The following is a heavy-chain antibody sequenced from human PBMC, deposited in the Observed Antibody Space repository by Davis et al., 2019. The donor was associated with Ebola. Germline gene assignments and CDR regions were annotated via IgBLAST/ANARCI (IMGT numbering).Heavy chain of an antibody. Sequence: GGSLRLSCAASGFTFNNYNMHWVRQAPGKGLEWVSSISSSSSYIYYADSVKGRFNISRDNARNSLYLQMNGLRAEDTAVYYCARDYAQIRSDYWGQGTLVTVSS. D-gene: IGHD3-16*01. CDR1: GFTFNNYN. CDR2: ISSSSSYI. J-gene: IGHJ4*02. CDR3: ARDYAQIRSDY. V-gene: IGHV3-21*01.